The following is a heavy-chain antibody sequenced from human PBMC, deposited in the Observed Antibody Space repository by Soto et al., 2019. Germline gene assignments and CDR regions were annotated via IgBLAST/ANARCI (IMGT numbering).Heavy chain of an antibody. D-gene: IGHD1-20*01. CDR2: INAGNGNT. V-gene: IGHV1-3*01. Sequence: GASVKVSCKASGYTFTSYAMHWVRQAPGQRLEWMGWINAGNGNTKYSQKFQGRVTITRDTSASTAYMELSSLRSEDTAVYYCAGGITLAPPLDYWGQGPLVTVS. CDR3: AGGITLAPPLDY. J-gene: IGHJ4*02. CDR1: GYTFTSYA.